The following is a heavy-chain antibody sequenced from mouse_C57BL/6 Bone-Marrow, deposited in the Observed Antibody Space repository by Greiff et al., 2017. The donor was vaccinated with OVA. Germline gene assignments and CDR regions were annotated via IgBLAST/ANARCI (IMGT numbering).Heavy chain of an antibody. D-gene: IGHD2-14*01. J-gene: IGHJ2*01. CDR1: GFTFSSYA. CDR3: TRDRGGLYYFDY. Sequence: EVKLEESGEGLVKPGGSLKLSCAASGFTFSSYAMSWVRQTPEKRLEWVAYISSGGDYIYYADTVKGRFTISRDNARNTLYLQMSSLKSEDTAMYYCTRDRGGLYYFDYWGQGTTLTVSS. V-gene: IGHV5-9-1*02. CDR2: ISSGGDYI.